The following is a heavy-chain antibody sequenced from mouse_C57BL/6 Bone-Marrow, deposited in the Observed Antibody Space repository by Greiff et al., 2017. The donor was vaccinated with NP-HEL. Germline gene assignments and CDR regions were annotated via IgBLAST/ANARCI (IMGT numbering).Heavy chain of an antibody. V-gene: IGHV1-81*01. D-gene: IGHD2-5*01. CDR1: GYTFTSYG. CDR3: ARGGYSNPAWFAY. Sequence: QVHVKQSGAELARPGASVKLSCKASGYTFTSYGISWVKQRTGQGLEWIGEIYPRSGNTYYNEKFKGKATLTADKSSSTAYMELRSLTSEDSAVYFCARGGYSNPAWFAYWGQGTLVTVSA. CDR2: IYPRSGNT. J-gene: IGHJ3*01.